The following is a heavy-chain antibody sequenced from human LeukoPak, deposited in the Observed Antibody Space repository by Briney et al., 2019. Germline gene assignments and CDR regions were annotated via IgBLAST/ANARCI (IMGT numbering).Heavy chain of an antibody. V-gene: IGHV4-61*08. CDR3: ARVDSYCSSTSCYRDWFDP. CDR1: GGSISSGGYY. Sequence: SQTLSLTCTVSGGSISSGGYYWRWLRQHPGTGLEWIGYIYYSGSTNYNPSLKSRVTISVDTSKNQFSLKLSSVTAADTAVYYCARVDSYCSSTSCYRDWFDPWGQGTLVTVSS. D-gene: IGHD2-2*01. CDR2: IYYSGST. J-gene: IGHJ5*02.